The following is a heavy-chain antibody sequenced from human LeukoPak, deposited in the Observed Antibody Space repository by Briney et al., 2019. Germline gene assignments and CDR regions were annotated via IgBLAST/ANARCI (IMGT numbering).Heavy chain of an antibody. Sequence: NPSETLSLTCAVYGGSFSGYYWSWIRQPPGKGLEWIGEINHSGSTNYNPSLKSRVTISVDTSKNQFSLKLSSVTAADTAVYYCARGRRLGATTAPIDYWGQGTLVTVSS. D-gene: IGHD1-26*01. CDR1: GGSFSGYY. CDR2: INHSGST. V-gene: IGHV4-34*01. J-gene: IGHJ4*02. CDR3: ARGRRLGATTAPIDY.